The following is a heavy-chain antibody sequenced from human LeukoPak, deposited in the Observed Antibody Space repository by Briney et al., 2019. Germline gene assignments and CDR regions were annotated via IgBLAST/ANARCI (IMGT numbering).Heavy chain of an antibody. D-gene: IGHD3-10*01. CDR2: TYYRSKWYN. Sequence: SQTLSLTCAISGDSVSSNSAAWNGIRQSPSRGLEWLGRTYYRSKWYNDYAVSVKSRITINPDTSKNQFSLQLNSVTPEDTAVYYCARAELWFGELYNWFDPWGQGTLVTVSS. J-gene: IGHJ5*02. CDR3: ARAELWFGELYNWFDP. V-gene: IGHV6-1*01. CDR1: GDSVSSNSAA.